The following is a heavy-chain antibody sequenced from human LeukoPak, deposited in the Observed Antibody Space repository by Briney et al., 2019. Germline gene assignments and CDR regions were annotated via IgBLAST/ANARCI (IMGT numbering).Heavy chain of an antibody. V-gene: IGHV3-43D*04. Sequence: PGGSLRLSCAASGFTFGSYDMNWVRQAPGKGLEWVSLISRHGGTTYYADSVKGRFTISRDNCKNTLYLQMNSLRAEDTALYYCARQRIITQWYCRLWLCGTLVPAPSGPGTVCLCAAFDIWGRGTMVSVSA. D-gene: IGHD2-8*01. CDR2: ISRHGGTT. J-gene: IGHJ3*02. CDR3: ARQRIITQWYCRLWLCGTLVPAPSGPGTVCLCAAFDI. CDR1: GFTFGSYD.